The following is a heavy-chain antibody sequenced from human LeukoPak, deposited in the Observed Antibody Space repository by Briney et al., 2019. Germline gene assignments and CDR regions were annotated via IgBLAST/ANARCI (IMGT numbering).Heavy chain of an antibody. D-gene: IGHD6-6*01. CDR2: INHSGST. J-gene: IGHJ3*02. Sequence: SSETLSLTCNVSGGSISSSGYYWGWIRQPPGKGLEWIGEINHSGSTNYNPSLKSRVTISVDTSKNQFSLKLSSVTAADTAVYYCARADSLDAAFDIWGQGTMVTVSS. CDR1: GGSISSSGYY. V-gene: IGHV4-39*07. CDR3: ARADSLDAAFDI.